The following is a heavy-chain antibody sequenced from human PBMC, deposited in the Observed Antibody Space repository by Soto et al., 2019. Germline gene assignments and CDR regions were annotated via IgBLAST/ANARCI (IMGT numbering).Heavy chain of an antibody. J-gene: IGHJ6*02. CDR3: ARDYYDFWSGYYYYYYGMDV. CDR1: GYTFTSYG. CDR2: FSAYNGNT. D-gene: IGHD3-3*01. Sequence: QVQLVQSGAEVKKPGASVKVSCKASGYTFTSYGISWVRQAPGQGLEWMGWFSAYNGNTNYAQKLQGRVTMTTDTAKSTAYMELRSLRSDDTDVYYCARDYYDFWSGYYYYYYGMDVWGQGTTVTVSS. V-gene: IGHV1-18*01.